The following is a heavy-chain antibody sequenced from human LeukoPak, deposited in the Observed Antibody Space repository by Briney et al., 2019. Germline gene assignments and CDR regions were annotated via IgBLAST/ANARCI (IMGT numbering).Heavy chain of an antibody. CDR1: GFTFSSYS. CDR3: AKSVGSGNYYYYGMDV. Sequence: GGSLRLSCAASGFTFSSYSMNWVRQSPGKGLEWVSYISSSSSTIYYADSVKGRFTISRDNSKNTLFLQMNSLRAEDTAVYYCAKSVGSGNYYYYGMDVWGQGTTVTVSS. J-gene: IGHJ6*02. V-gene: IGHV3-48*01. D-gene: IGHD3-10*01. CDR2: ISSSSSTI.